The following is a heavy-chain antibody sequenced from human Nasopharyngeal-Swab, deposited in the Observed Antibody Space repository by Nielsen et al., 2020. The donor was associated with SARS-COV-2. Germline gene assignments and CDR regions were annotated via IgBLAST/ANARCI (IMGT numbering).Heavy chain of an antibody. CDR3: ARGPHRRITIFGVVIESYYYGMDV. V-gene: IGHV4-39*01. D-gene: IGHD3-3*01. Sequence: GSLRLSCTVSGGSISSSSYYWGWIRQPPGKGLEWIGSIYYSGSTYYNPSLKSRVTISVDTSKNQFSLKLSSVTAADTAVYYCARGPHRRITIFGVVIESYYYGMDVWGQGTTVTVSS. J-gene: IGHJ6*02. CDR1: GGSISSSSYY. CDR2: IYYSGST.